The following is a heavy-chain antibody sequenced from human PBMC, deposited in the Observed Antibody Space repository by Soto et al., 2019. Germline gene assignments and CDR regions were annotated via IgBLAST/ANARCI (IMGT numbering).Heavy chain of an antibody. CDR2: ISAYNGNT. CDR3: ARVGYYDILTGYYRFDY. CDR1: GYTFTSYG. Sequence: ASVKVSCKASGYTFTSYGISWVRQAPGQGLEWMGWISAYNGNTNYAQKLRGRVTMTTDTSTSTAYMELRSLRSDDTAVYYCARVGYYDILTGYYRFDYWGQGTLVTVSS. D-gene: IGHD3-9*01. V-gene: IGHV1-18*01. J-gene: IGHJ4*02.